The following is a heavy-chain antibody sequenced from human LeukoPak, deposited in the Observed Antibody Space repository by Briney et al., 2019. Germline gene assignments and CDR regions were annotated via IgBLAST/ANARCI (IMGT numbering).Heavy chain of an antibody. V-gene: IGHV1-46*01. CDR3: ARDLNWFDP. CDR1: GYTFTNYY. CDR2: INPSGGTT. J-gene: IGHJ5*02. Sequence: ASAKVSCKASGYTFTNYYMHWVRQAPGQGLEWMGIINPSGGTTSYAQKFQGRVTMTRDTSTSTVYMELSSLRSEDTAVYYCARDLNWFDPWGQGTLVTVSS.